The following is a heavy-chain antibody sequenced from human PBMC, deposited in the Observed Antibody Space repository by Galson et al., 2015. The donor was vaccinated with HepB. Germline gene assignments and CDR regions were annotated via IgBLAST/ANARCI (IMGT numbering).Heavy chain of an antibody. CDR2: ISSGSMYI. D-gene: IGHD3-22*01. J-gene: IGHJ4*02. CDR3: TRGFHYYNNRLNDY. CDR1: GFTFTGYA. V-gene: IGHV3-21*01. Sequence: SLRLSCAASGFTFTGYAMNWVRQAPGWGLEWIASISSGSMYIYYADSMKGRFTISRDNARNSLSLQLNSLRVEDTAVYYCTRGFHYYNNRLNDYWGQGTLVTVSS.